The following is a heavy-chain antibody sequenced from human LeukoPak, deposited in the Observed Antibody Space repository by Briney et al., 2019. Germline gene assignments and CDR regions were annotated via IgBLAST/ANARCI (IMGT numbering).Heavy chain of an antibody. CDR2: IYYSGST. CDR1: GDSISSDY. V-gene: IGHV4-59*01. Sequence: PSETLSLTCNVSGDSISSDYWSWIRQPPGKGLEWIGYIYYSGSTNYNPSLKSRVTISVDTSKNQFSLRLRSVTAADTAVYYCAREGYSGHDFIYWGQGTLVTVSS. D-gene: IGHD5-12*01. CDR3: AREGYSGHDFIY. J-gene: IGHJ4*02.